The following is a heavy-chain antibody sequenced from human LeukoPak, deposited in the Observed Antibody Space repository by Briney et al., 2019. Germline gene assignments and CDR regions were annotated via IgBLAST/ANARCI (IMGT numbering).Heavy chain of an antibody. D-gene: IGHD3-10*01. Sequence: SETLSLTCGFYGVSFSGYYWGWIRQPPGKGLEWIGEINRGGSTNYNPSLKSRATISVDTSKNQFSLKVNSVTAADTAVYYCARGVASGSYYNSYWGQGTLVTVSS. V-gene: IGHV4-34*01. J-gene: IGHJ4*02. CDR3: ARGVASGSYYNSY. CDR1: GVSFSGYY. CDR2: INRGGST.